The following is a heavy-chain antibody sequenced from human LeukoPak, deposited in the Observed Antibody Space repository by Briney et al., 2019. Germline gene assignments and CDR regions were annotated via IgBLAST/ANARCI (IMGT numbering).Heavy chain of an antibody. Sequence: VASVKVSCKASGYTFTSYGISWVRQAPGQGLEWMGWISAYNGNTNYAQKLQGRVTMTTDTPTSTAYMELRSLRSDDTAVYYCARDWGRNIVVVPAAQFDYWGQGTLVTVSS. V-gene: IGHV1-18*01. J-gene: IGHJ4*02. CDR2: ISAYNGNT. CDR1: GYTFTSYG. D-gene: IGHD2-2*01. CDR3: ARDWGRNIVVVPAAQFDY.